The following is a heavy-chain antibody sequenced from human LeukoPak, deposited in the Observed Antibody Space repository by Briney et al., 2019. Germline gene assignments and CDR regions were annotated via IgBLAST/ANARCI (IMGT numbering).Heavy chain of an antibody. CDR3: ARTGAYYSGMYHFDY. Sequence: ASVKVSCKASGYTFTGYYIHWVRQAPGLGLEWMGWINPNTGVTNYAQKFRGRVTMTRDTSISTVYMELSRLTSDDTALYYCARTGAYYSGMYHFDYWGRGSLVTVFS. CDR1: GYTFTGYY. D-gene: IGHD3-22*01. J-gene: IGHJ4*02. V-gene: IGHV1-2*02. CDR2: INPNTGVT.